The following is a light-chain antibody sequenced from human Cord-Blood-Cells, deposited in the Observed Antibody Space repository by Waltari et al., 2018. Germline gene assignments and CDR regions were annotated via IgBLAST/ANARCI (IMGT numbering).Light chain of an antibody. J-gene: IGLJ1*01. V-gene: IGLV1-44*01. Sequence: QPVLTQPPSAYGATGPRVTSPCSGSSHNMGSNNLNWYQQRPGTAPKLLIYSNNRRPSRVPDRFSGSKSGTSASLAISGLQSEDEADYYCAAWDDSLNGYVFGTGTKVTVL. CDR1: SHNMGSNN. CDR3: AAWDDSLNGYV. CDR2: SNN.